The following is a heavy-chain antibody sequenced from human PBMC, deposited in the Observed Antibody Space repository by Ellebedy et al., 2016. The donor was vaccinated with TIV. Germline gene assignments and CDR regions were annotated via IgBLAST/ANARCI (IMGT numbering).Heavy chain of an antibody. D-gene: IGHD6-13*01. J-gene: IGHJ4*02. CDR2: ISSSSSTI. CDR1: GFTFSSYS. Sequence: GESLKISXAASGFTFSSYSMNWVRPAPGKGLEWVSYISSSSSTIHYADSVKGRFTISRDNAKNSLYLQMNSLRDEDTAVYYCARDRDSNWLFDYWGQGTLVTVSS. V-gene: IGHV3-48*02. CDR3: ARDRDSNWLFDY.